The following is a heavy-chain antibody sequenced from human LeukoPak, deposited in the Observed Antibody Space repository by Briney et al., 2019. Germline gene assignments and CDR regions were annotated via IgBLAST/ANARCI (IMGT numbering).Heavy chain of an antibody. CDR2: ISSSGSTI. CDR1: GFTFSSYE. J-gene: IGHJ3*02. D-gene: IGHD3-10*01. Sequence: PGGSLRLSCAASGFTFSSYEMNWVRQAPGKGLEWVSYISSSGSTIYYADSVKGRFTISRDNAKNSLYLQMNSLRAEDTAVYYCARAEGFYNDAFDIWGQGTMVTVSS. V-gene: IGHV3-48*03. CDR3: ARAEGFYNDAFDI.